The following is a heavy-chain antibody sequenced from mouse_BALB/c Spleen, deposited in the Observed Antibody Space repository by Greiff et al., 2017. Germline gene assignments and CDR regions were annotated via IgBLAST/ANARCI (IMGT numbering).Heavy chain of an antibody. V-gene: IGHV6-6*02. Sequence: EVKVEESGGGLVQPGGSMKLSCVASGFTFSNYWMNWVRQSPEKGLEWVAEIRLKSNNYATHYAESVKGRFPIARDDSKSSVYLQMNNLRAEDTGIYYCTQFSTIRFGDYAMDYWGQGTSVTVSS. J-gene: IGHJ4*01. D-gene: IGHD2-1*01. CDR1: GFTFSNYW. CDR3: TQFSTIRFGDYAMDY. CDR2: IRLKSNNYAT.